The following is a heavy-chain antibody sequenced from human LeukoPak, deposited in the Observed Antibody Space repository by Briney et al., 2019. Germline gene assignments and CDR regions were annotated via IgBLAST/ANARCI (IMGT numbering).Heavy chain of an antibody. V-gene: IGHV1-18*01. Sequence: ASVKVSCKASGYTFTSYGISWVRQAPGQGLEWMGWISAHNGNTNYAQKLQGRVTMTTDTSTSTAYMELRSLRSDDTAVYYCAREKIEYSSSLVDYWGQGTLVTVSS. D-gene: IGHD6-6*01. CDR1: GYTFTSYG. CDR2: ISAHNGNT. J-gene: IGHJ4*02. CDR3: AREKIEYSSSLVDY.